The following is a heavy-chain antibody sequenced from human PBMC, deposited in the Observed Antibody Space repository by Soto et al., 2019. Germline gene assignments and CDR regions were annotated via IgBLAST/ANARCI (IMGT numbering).Heavy chain of an antibody. V-gene: IGHV3-74*01. Sequence: VQLVESGGGLVQPGGSLRLSCAASGFTFSSYWMHWVRQAPGKGLVWVSRINSDGSSTNYADSVRGRFTISRDNAKNTLYLQMNSLRAEDTAVYYCTRDYYDFWSGYLDYWGQGTLVTVSS. D-gene: IGHD3-3*01. CDR2: INSDGSST. CDR1: GFTFSSYW. J-gene: IGHJ4*02. CDR3: TRDYYDFWSGYLDY.